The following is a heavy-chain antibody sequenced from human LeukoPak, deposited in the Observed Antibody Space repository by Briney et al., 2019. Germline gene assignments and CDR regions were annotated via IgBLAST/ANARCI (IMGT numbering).Heavy chain of an antibody. CDR3: ARDYDNSGYSVRFEY. CDR2: IKQDGSER. J-gene: IGHJ4*02. D-gene: IGHD3-22*01. CDR1: GFTFSRYW. Sequence: GGSLRLSCAASGFTFSRYWMTWVRQAPGKGLEWVANIKQDGSERYYVDSVQGRFAISRDNARRTLYLQLNSLRAEDTAVYYCARDYDNSGYSVRFEYWGQGTLVTVSS. V-gene: IGHV3-7*04.